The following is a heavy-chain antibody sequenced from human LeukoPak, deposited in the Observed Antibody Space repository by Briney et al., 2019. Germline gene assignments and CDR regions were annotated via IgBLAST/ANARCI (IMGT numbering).Heavy chain of an antibody. J-gene: IGHJ4*02. CDR3: ARAGTSSFDY. CDR2: IIPILGIA. D-gene: IGHD1-1*01. CDR1: VGTFSSYT. Sequence: ASVKVSXKASVGTFSSYTISWVRQAPGQGLEWMGRIIPILGIANYAQKFQGRVTITADKSTSTAYMELSSLRSEDTAVYYCARAGTSSFDYWGQGTLVTVSS. V-gene: IGHV1-69*02.